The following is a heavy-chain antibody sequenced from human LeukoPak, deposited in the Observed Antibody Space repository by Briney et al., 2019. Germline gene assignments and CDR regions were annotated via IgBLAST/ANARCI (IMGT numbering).Heavy chain of an antibody. CDR1: GFTFSTYA. CDR3: VRDTSSGFDY. J-gene: IGHJ4*02. V-gene: IGHV3-30-3*01. CDR2: ISYDGSNK. D-gene: IGHD3-22*01. Sequence: GGSLRLSCAASGFTFSTYAMHWVRQAPGKGLEWVAVISYDGSNKYYADSVKGRFTISRDNSKNTLYLQMNSLRAEDTAVYYCVRDTSSGFDYWGQGTLVTVSS.